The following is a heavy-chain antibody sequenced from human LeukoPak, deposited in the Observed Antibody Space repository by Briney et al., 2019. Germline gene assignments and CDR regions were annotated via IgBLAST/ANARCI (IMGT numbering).Heavy chain of an antibody. V-gene: IGHV1-18*01. CDR1: GGTFSSFA. CDR3: ARDLRIAVAGSDDAFDI. J-gene: IGHJ3*02. CDR2: ISAYNGNT. D-gene: IGHD6-19*01. Sequence: ASVKVSCKASGGTFSSFAISWVRQAPGQGLEWMGWISAYNGNTNYAQKLQGRVTMTTDTSTSTAYMELRSLRSDDTAVYYCARDLRIAVAGSDDAFDIWGQGTMVTVSS.